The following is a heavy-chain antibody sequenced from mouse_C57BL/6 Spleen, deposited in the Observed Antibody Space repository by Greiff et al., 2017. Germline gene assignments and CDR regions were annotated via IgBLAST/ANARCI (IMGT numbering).Heavy chain of an antibody. CDR1: GYSFTSYC. CDR3: ARKATTVVDY. V-gene: IGHV1-7*01. J-gene: IGHJ2*01. D-gene: IGHD1-1*01. CDR2: INPSSGYT. Sequence: QVQLQQSGADLVKPWASVKLSCKASGYSFTSYCMHWVKQRPGQGLEWIGYINPSSGYTNYNQKFKDKATLTADKSSSTSYMQLSSLTYEDSAVYYCARKATTVVDYWGQGTTLTVSS.